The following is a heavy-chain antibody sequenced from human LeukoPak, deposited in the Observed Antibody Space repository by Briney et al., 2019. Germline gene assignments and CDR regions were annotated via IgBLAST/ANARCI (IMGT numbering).Heavy chain of an antibody. Sequence: GGSLRLSCAASGFTFNGYAMTWVRQAPGKGLEWVSHVSGSGGITYYADSVKGRFTIFRDNSKNTLYLQMNSLRAEDTAVYYCAKPTAGNSSGRNPGWPVDYWGQGTLVTVSS. CDR3: AKPTAGNSSGRNPGWPVDY. D-gene: IGHD6-19*01. V-gene: IGHV3-23*01. CDR1: GFTFNGYA. J-gene: IGHJ4*02. CDR2: VSGSGGIT.